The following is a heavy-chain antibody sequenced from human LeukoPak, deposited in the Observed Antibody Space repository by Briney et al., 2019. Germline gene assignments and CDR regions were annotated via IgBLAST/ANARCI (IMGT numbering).Heavy chain of an antibody. D-gene: IGHD4-17*01. J-gene: IGHJ3*02. V-gene: IGHV4-59*08. CDR3: ARLLNNDNAGDPDTFDM. CDR1: GGSITSHY. CDR2: ISYTGSP. Sequence: PSETLSLTCSVSGGSITSHYWSWIRQSPGKGLEWISCISYTGSPRYNPSFQSRVTISLDTSKTHFSLKLTSVTAADTAVYYCARLLNNDNAGDPDTFDMWGPGTMVTVSS.